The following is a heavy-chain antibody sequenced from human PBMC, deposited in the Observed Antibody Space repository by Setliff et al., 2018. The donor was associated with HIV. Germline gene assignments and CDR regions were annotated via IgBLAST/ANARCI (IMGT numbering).Heavy chain of an antibody. V-gene: IGHV1-8*02. CDR2: MNPNSGNT. CDR3: ARARKYSSGWYRKDY. D-gene: IGHD6-19*01. J-gene: IGHJ4*02. Sequence: GASVKVSCKASGYTFTSYGISWVRQAPGQGLEWMGWMNPNSGNTGYAQKFQGRVTMTRNTSISTAYMELSSLRSEDTAVYYCARARKYSSGWYRKDYWGQGTLVTVSS. CDR1: GYTFTSYG.